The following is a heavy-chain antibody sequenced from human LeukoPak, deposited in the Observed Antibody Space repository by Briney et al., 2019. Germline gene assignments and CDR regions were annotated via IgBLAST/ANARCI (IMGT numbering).Heavy chain of an antibody. CDR2: VSSSSSYT. D-gene: IGHD3-22*01. J-gene: IGHJ3*02. CDR3: ARHDPLITMIVGERAFDM. V-gene: IGHV3-11*03. Sequence: PGGSLRLSCAASGFTFSDYYMSWIRQAPGKGLEWVSYVSSSSSYTNYADSVKGRFTISRDNAKNSLYLQMNSLRAEDTAVYYCARHDPLITMIVGERAFDMWGQGTMVTVPS. CDR1: GFTFSDYY.